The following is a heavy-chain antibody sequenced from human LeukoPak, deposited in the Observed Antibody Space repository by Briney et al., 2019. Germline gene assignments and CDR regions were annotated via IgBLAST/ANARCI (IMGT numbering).Heavy chain of an antibody. CDR1: GGSFSDYY. CDR3: ARGGRDPSGSGPMVRGVITDNWFDP. J-gene: IGHJ5*02. V-gene: IGHV4-34*01. D-gene: IGHD3-10*01. CDR2: INHSGST. Sequence: PSETLSLTCAVYGGSFSDYYWSWIRQPPGKGLEWIGEINHSGSTNYNPSLKSRVTISVDTSKNQFSLKLSSVTAADTAVYYCARGGRDPSGSGPMVRGVITDNWFDPWGQGTLVTVSS.